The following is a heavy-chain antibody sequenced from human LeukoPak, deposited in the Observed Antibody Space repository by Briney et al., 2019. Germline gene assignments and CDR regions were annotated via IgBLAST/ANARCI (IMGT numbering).Heavy chain of an antibody. Sequence: SETLSLTCAVYVGSFSGYYWSWIREPPGKGLEWIGYIYYSGSTNYNPSLKSRVTISVDTSKNQCSLKLSSVTAADTAVYYCTRGSIAYYYMDVWGKGTTVTISS. CDR2: IYYSGST. CDR3: TRGSIAYYYMDV. V-gene: IGHV4-59*01. J-gene: IGHJ6*03. CDR1: VGSFSGYY. D-gene: IGHD3-22*01.